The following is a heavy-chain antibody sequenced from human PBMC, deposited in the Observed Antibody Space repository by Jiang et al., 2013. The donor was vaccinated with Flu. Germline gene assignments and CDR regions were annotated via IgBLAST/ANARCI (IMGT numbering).Heavy chain of an antibody. CDR1: GFTFGDRD. Sequence: GLAQPGGSLRLSCAASGFTFGDRDMTWIRQAPGKGLEWVSSIGNSGVHTYYADSVKGRFTISRDNSENTLYLQVSSLRAGDTAVYYCATLQLGTRFEYWGQGTLVTVSS. CDR2: IGNSGVHT. J-gene: IGHJ4*02. V-gene: IGHV3-23*01. D-gene: IGHD5-24*01. CDR3: ATLQLGTRFEY.